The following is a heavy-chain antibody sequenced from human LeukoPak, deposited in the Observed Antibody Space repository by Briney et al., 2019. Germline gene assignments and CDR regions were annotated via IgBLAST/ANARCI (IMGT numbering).Heavy chain of an antibody. V-gene: IGHV3-74*01. CDR1: RFTLSSYW. Sequence: GALRHSCVASRFTLSSYWMHGVRQAPGRGGGWVSRINMVGSSANNADSVKGPFTISRDNGNNKLYLQMNSLRAEDTAVYYCARVSSGWYYFDYWGQGTLVTVSS. CDR2: INMVGSSA. J-gene: IGHJ4*02. D-gene: IGHD6-19*01. CDR3: ARVSSGWYYFDY.